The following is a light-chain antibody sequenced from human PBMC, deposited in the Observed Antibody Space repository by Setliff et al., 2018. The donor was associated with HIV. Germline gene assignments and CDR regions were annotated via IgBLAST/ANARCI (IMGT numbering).Light chain of an antibody. V-gene: IGLV2-8*01. CDR1: SSDVGGYDY. Sequence: QSVLAQPPSASESPGQSVTISCTGTSSDVGGYDYVSWYQQHPGKAPKLMIYEVSQRPSGVPDRFTGSKSGNTASLTVSGLQPEDEADYYCSSYAGSTNVFGTGTKV. CDR2: EVS. CDR3: SSYAGSTNV. J-gene: IGLJ1*01.